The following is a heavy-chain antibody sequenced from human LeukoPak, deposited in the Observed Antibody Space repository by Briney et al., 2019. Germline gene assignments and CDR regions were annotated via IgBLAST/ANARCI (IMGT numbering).Heavy chain of an antibody. V-gene: IGHV3-21*01. CDR3: ARSGYNWNDVIFFDY. CDR1: GFTFSGYT. Sequence: GGSLRLSCAASGFTFSGYTMNWVRQAPGKGLEWVSSISSSGSSIYYADSVKGRFTISRDNAKNSLYLQMNSLRAEDTAVYYCARSGYNWNDVIFFDYWGQGSLVTVSS. D-gene: IGHD1-1*01. CDR2: ISSSGSSI. J-gene: IGHJ4*02.